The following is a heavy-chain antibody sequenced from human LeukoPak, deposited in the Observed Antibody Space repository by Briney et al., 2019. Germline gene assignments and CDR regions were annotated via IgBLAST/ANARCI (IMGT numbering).Heavy chain of an antibody. Sequence: SQTLSLTCAVSGGSISSGGYSWSWIRQPPGKGLEWIGYIYHSGSTYYNPSLKSRVTISVDRSKNQFSLKLSSVTAADTAVYYCARVGSYDILTGSSVFDPWGQGTLVTVSS. CDR1: GGSISSGGYS. J-gene: IGHJ5*02. CDR2: IYHSGST. D-gene: IGHD3-9*01. CDR3: ARVGSYDILTGSSVFDP. V-gene: IGHV4-30-2*01.